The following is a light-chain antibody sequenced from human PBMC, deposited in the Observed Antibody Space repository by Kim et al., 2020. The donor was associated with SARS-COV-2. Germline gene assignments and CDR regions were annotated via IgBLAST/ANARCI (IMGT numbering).Light chain of an antibody. CDR3: SSYAGSRFI. CDR1: GNDVGDNKF. J-gene: IGLJ1*01. CDR2: EVT. V-gene: IGLV2-8*01. Sequence: PGQAVTIYCTGTGNDVGDNKFVSWYQQHPGKAPKVLIYEVTQRPAGVPDRFSGSKSGNTASLTVSGLQPQDEADYYCSSYAGSRFIFGTGTKVTVL.